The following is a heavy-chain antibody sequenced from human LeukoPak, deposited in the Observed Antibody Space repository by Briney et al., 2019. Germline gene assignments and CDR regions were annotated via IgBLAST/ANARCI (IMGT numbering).Heavy chain of an antibody. CDR1: GFTFSSYG. D-gene: IGHD7-27*01. J-gene: IGHJ3*02. V-gene: IGHV3-33*03. CDR2: IWYDGSNK. Sequence: PGGSLRLSCAASGFTFSSYGMHWVRQAPGKGLEWVAVIWYDGSNKYYADSVKGRFTISRDNAKNSLYLQMNSLRAEDMALYYCTKGNWGNAFDIWGQGTMVTVSS. CDR3: TKGNWGNAFDI.